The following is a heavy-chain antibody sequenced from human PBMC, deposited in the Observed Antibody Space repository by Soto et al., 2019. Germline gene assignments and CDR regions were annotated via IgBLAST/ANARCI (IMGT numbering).Heavy chain of an antibody. V-gene: IGHV4-59*01. CDR2: IHYSGST. Sequence: SETLSLTCTVSGDSINNYYWIWIRQPPGKGLEWIGYIHYSGSTNYNPSLKSRVTISVDTSKSQFSLKVTSVTAADTAVYYCARAASYYDINWFDSWGQGTLVTVSS. CDR3: ARAASYYDINWFDS. D-gene: IGHD3-22*01. CDR1: GDSINNYY. J-gene: IGHJ5*01.